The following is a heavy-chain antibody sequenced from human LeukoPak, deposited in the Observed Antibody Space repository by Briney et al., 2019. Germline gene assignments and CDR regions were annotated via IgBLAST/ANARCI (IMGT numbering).Heavy chain of an antibody. D-gene: IGHD6-19*01. Sequence: SETLSLTCTVSGGSISSSSYDWGWIRQPPGKGLEWSGSIYYSGSTYYNPSLKNRVTISVDPYQNQSSLKLSSLPAEDTAVYFCARMVGSGWYLDWFDPWGQGTLVTVSS. J-gene: IGHJ5*02. CDR3: ARMVGSGWYLDWFDP. CDR1: GGSISSSSYD. V-gene: IGHV4-39*01. CDR2: IYYSGST.